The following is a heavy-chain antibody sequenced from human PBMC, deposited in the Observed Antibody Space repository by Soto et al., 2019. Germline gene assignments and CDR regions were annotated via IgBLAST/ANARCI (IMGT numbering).Heavy chain of an antibody. CDR1: GYTFTGHH. CDR3: AKDGRHCSGGSCPQGH. CDR2: INPISGGT. D-gene: IGHD2-15*01. V-gene: IGHV1-2*02. Sequence: ESLKISCKTSGYTFTGHHIHWVRQAPGQGLEWMGWINPISGGTKYREKFQGRVSITRDKSSSTAYMELSSLTSDDSAVYYCAKDGRHCSGGSCPQGHWGQGTLVTVSS. J-gene: IGHJ4*02.